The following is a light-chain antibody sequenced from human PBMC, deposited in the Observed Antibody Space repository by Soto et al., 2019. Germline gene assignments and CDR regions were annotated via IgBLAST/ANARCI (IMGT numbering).Light chain of an antibody. CDR3: QQGSTWPWT. CDR1: QSVSSS. J-gene: IGKJ1*01. Sequence: EIVLTQSPATLSLSPGERATLSCRASQSVSSSLAWYQQKLGQAPRLLIYEASDRATGIPARFSGSGSGTDFTLIISSLEPEGFAVYYCQQGSTWPWTFGQGTKVEIK. V-gene: IGKV3-11*01. CDR2: EAS.